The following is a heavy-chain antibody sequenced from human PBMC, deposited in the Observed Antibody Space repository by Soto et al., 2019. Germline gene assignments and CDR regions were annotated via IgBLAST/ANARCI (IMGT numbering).Heavy chain of an antibody. Sequence: GGSLRLSCAASRFTFSDYSMNWVRQAPGKGLEWVSYISGGGETIYYADSVRGRFTISRDNAKNSLFLQMSSLREEDTAVYYCARESPSSQWLPTRYFDSWGQGTLVTVSS. CDR1: RFTFSDYS. V-gene: IGHV3-48*02. D-gene: IGHD6-19*01. CDR3: ARESPSSQWLPTRYFDS. CDR2: ISGGGETI. J-gene: IGHJ4*02.